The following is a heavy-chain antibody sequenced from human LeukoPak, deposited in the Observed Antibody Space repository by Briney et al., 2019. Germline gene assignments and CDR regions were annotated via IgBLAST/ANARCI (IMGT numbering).Heavy chain of an antibody. J-gene: IGHJ4*02. CDR1: GYTFTSYV. D-gene: IGHD3-22*01. V-gene: IGHV1-8*01. CDR2: MNPNSGNT. Sequence: ASVKVSCKASGYTFTSYVINWVRQATGQGLEWMGWMNPNSGNTGYAQKFQGRVTMTRNTSISTAYMELSSLRSEDTAVYYCARAYYDSSGNFLGAFDIWGQGTLVTVSS. CDR3: ARAYYDSSGNFLGAFDI.